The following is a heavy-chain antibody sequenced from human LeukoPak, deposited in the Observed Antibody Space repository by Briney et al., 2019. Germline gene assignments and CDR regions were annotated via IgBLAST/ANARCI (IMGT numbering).Heavy chain of an antibody. CDR1: GGSISSYY. CDR2: IYYSGST. CDR3: SRRSSGRADFDY. J-gene: IGHJ4*02. V-gene: IGHV4-59*08. Sequence: PSETLCLTCTVSGGSISSYYWSWLRQPPGKGLEWVGYIYYSGSTNYNPSLKSRVTILVDASMNQFSLKLSSVTAADTAVYYCSRRSSGRADFDYWGQGTLVTVSS. D-gene: IGHD3-10*01.